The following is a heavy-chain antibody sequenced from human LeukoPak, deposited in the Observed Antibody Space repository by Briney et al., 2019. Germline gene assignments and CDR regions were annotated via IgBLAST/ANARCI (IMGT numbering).Heavy chain of an antibody. CDR1: GGSFSGYY. Sequence: PSETLSLTCAVYGGSFSGYYWSWIRQPPGEGLEWIGYIHYIGSTNYNPSLKSRVTMSVDTSKNQFSLKLSSVTAADTAVYYCARDREMATKIGSAFDIWGQGTMVTVSS. V-gene: IGHV4-59*01. D-gene: IGHD5-24*01. J-gene: IGHJ3*02. CDR2: IHYIGST. CDR3: ARDREMATKIGSAFDI.